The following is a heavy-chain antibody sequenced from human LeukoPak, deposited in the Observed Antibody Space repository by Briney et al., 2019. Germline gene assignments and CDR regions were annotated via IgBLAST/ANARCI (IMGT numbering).Heavy chain of an antibody. CDR1: GGSISSGGYY. V-gene: IGHV4-31*03. CDR3: ARGDIVVVPGVYWYFDL. CDR2: IYYSGST. Sequence: SETLSLTCTVSGGSISSGGYYWSWIRQHPGKGLEWIGYIYYSGSTYYNPSLKSRVTISVDTSKNQFSLKLSSVTAADTAVYYCARGDIVVVPGVYWYFDLWGRGTLVTVSS. D-gene: IGHD2-2*01. J-gene: IGHJ2*01.